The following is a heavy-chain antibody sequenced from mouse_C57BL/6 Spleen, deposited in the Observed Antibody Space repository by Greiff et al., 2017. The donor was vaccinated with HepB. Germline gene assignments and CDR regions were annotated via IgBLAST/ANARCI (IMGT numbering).Heavy chain of an antibody. CDR2: IDPETGGT. Sequence: VQLQQSGAELVRPGASVTLSCKASGYTFTDYEMHWVKQTPVHGLEWIGAIDPETGGTAYNQKFKGKAILTADKSSSTAYMELRSLTSEDSAVYYCTRSVDSSVSFAYWGQGTLVTVSA. J-gene: IGHJ3*01. CDR3: TRSVDSSVSFAY. CDR1: GYTFTDYE. D-gene: IGHD3-2*02. V-gene: IGHV1-15*01.